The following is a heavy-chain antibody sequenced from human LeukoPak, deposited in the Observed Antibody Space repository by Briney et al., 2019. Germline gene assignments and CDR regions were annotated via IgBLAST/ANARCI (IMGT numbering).Heavy chain of an antibody. J-gene: IGHJ4*02. Sequence: SETLSLTCAVYGGSFSGYYWSWIRQPPGKGLEWIGEINHSGSTNYNPSLKSRVTISVDTSKNQFSLKLSSVTAADTAVYYCARGAPGDYFDYWGQGTLVTVSS. CDR1: GGSFSGYY. V-gene: IGHV4-34*01. D-gene: IGHD3-10*01. CDR3: ARGAPGDYFDY. CDR2: INHSGST.